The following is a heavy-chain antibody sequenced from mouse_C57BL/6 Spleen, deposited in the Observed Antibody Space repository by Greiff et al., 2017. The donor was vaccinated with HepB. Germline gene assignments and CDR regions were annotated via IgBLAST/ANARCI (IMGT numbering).Heavy chain of an antibody. CDR1: GFSLTSYG. V-gene: IGHV2-2*01. J-gene: IGHJ3*01. CDR2: IWSGGST. CDR3: ARNRYDYDGAWFAY. D-gene: IGHD2-4*01. Sequence: VQLQQSGPGLVQPSQSLSITCTVSGFSLTSYGVHWVRQSPGKGLEWLGVIWSGGSTDYNAAFISSLSISKDNSKSQVFFKMNSLQADDTAIYYCARNRYDYDGAWFAYWGQGTLVTVSA.